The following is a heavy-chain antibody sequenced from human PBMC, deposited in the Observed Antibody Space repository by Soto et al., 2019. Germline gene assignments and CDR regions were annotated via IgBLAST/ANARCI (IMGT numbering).Heavy chain of an antibody. CDR2: IRAGGDTT. J-gene: IGHJ4*02. V-gene: IGHV3-23*01. CDR3: ARRV. Sequence: EVQVSESGGGLVQPWGSLILSCATSGFTFSNYPMNWVRQAPGKGLEWVSGIRAGGDTTYYADSVKGRFTIFRDNSKNSVSLQMNSLRVEDTAVYYCARRVWGQGTLVTVSS. CDR1: GFTFSNYP.